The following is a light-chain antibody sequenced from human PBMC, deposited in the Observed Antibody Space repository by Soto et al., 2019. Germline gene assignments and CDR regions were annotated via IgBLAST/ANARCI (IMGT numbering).Light chain of an antibody. CDR1: SSDVGGYNY. J-gene: IGLJ1*01. V-gene: IGLV2-14*01. CDR3: SSYTSSITDYV. Sequence: QSVLTQPASVSGSPGQSITISCTGTSSDVGGYNYVSWYQQHPGKAPKLMIYDVSNRPSGVSNRFSGSKSGNTASLTISGLQAEDEADYYCSSYTSSITDYVFGTGTKVTVL. CDR2: DVS.